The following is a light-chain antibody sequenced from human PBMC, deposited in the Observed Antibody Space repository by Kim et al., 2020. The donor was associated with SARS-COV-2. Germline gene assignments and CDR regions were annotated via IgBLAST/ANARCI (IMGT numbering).Light chain of an antibody. CDR2: DAS. CDR1: QSVRNNY. Sequence: SPGERATLSCRASQSVRNNYLAWYQQKPGQAPRLLIYDASRRATGIADRFSGSGSGTDFTLTISRLEPEDFAVYHCQQHGSAPWTFGQGTKVDIK. CDR3: QQHGSAPWT. J-gene: IGKJ1*01. V-gene: IGKV3-20*01.